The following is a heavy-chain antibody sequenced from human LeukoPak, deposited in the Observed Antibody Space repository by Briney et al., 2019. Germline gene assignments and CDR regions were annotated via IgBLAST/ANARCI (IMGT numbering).Heavy chain of an antibody. Sequence: GGSLRLSCAASGFTVSSYYMTWVRQAPGKGLEWVSVIYSGGSTYYADSVKGRVAISRDNSNNTVFLQMNIVRAEDTAVYYCARSYSNHLFGMDIWGQGTTVTVSS. D-gene: IGHD4-11*01. CDR3: ARSYSNHLFGMDI. CDR2: IYSGGST. V-gene: IGHV3-66*01. J-gene: IGHJ6*02. CDR1: GFTVSSYY.